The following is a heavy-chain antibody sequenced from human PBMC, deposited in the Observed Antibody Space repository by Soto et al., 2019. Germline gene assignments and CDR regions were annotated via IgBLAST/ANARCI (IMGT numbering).Heavy chain of an antibody. J-gene: IGHJ6*02. Sequence: EVQLVESGGGLVKPGGSLRLSCAASGFTFSSYSMNWVRQAPGKGLEWVSSISSSSSYIYYADSVKGRFTISRDNAKNSLYLQMNSLRAEDTAVYYCARDMVGTSCYLSLGYYYYGMDVWGQGTTVTVSS. CDR3: ARDMVGTSCYLSLGYYYYGMDV. CDR2: ISSSSSYI. CDR1: GFTFSSYS. D-gene: IGHD2-2*01. V-gene: IGHV3-21*01.